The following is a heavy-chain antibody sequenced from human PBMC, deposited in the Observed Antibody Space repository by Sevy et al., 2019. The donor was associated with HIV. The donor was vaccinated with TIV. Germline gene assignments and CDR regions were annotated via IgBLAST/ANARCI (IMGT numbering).Heavy chain of an antibody. CDR1: GFIFSNYN. CDR2: ISSGSSFT. Sequence: GGSLRLSCAASGFIFSNYNMNWVRQAPGKGLEWVASISSGSSFTYYADSVKGRFAVSRDNSKNSLSLQMNSGRAADTAVYYCARATDPRYCSGTSCYTGALDLWGQGALVTVSS. J-gene: IGHJ4*02. D-gene: IGHD2-2*02. V-gene: IGHV3-21*01. CDR3: ARATDPRYCSGTSCYTGALDL.